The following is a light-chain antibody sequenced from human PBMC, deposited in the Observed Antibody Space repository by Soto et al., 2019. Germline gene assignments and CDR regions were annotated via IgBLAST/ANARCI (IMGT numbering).Light chain of an antibody. CDR1: SSDIGVYNY. V-gene: IGLV2-14*01. J-gene: IGLJ2*01. CDR3: TSYRGSGIFEV. Sequence: QSALTQPASVSGSPGQSITISCTGTSSDIGVYNYVSWYQQHPGKAPKLMIYDVTKRPSGVSNRFSGSKSGNTASLTISGLQAEDEADYYCTSYRGSGIFEVFGRGTKLTVL. CDR2: DVT.